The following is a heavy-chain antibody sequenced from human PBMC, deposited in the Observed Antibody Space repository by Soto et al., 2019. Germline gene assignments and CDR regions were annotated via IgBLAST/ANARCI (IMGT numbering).Heavy chain of an antibody. J-gene: IGHJ4*02. CDR1: GFTFSSYA. CDR3: AQAISRERQIDY. Sequence: EVQLLESGGGLVQPGGSLRLSCAASGFTFSSYAMGWVRQAPGKGLEWVSTISSTADGTDYEDSVKGRFTISRDNSKNTLYLQMNSLRAEDTAVYYCAQAISRERQIDYWGQGTLVTVSS. V-gene: IGHV3-23*01. D-gene: IGHD1-26*01. CDR2: ISSTADGT.